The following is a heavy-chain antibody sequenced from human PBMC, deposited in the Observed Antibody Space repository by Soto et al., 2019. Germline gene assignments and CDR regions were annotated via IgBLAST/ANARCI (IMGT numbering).Heavy chain of an antibody. CDR2: FYDSGST. Sequence: SETLSLTCTVSGGSISSGSCYWGWIRQPPGKGLEWIGSFYDSGSTYNNPSLKSRVTQSVDTSKNQFSLKLTSVTAADTAVYYCVSTGYSDSSRHSYYMDVWGQGTTVTVSS. V-gene: IGHV4-39*01. CDR3: VSTGYSDSSRHSYYMDV. D-gene: IGHD6-6*01. CDR1: GGSISSGSCY. J-gene: IGHJ6*03.